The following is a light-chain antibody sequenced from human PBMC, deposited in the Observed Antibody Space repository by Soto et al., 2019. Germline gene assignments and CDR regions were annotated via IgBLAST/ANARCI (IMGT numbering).Light chain of an antibody. CDR1: SSDVGSYNL. Sequence: QSVLTQPASVSGSPGQSITISCTGSSSDVGSYNLVSWHQQYPGKAPKLMIYEGSKRPSGVSNRFSGSKSGNTASLTISGPQAEDEADYYCCSYAGRSTLVFGGGTKVTVL. CDR3: CSYAGRSTLV. CDR2: EGS. V-gene: IGLV2-23*01. J-gene: IGLJ3*02.